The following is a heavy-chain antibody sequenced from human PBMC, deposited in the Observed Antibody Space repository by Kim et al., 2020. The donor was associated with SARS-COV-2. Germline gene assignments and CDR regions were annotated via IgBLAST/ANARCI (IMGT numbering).Heavy chain of an antibody. Sequence: GRLTISRDNAKNTLYLQMSSLRAEDTAVYYCARDGALLWFGVTWFDPWGQGTLVTVSS. CDR3: ARDGALLWFGVTWFDP. D-gene: IGHD3-10*01. V-gene: IGHV3-74*01. J-gene: IGHJ5*02.